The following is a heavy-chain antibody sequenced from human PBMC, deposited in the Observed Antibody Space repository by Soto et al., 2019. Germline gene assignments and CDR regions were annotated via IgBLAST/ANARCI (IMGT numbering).Heavy chain of an antibody. Sequence: PSETLSLTCTVSGGSLSSYYWSWIRRPPGMGLEWIRSISYSGSTNYNSSLKSRVTISIDTSKNQFSLKLNSVTAADTAVYYCARVTGSYYYGMDVWGQGTTVTVSS. D-gene: IGHD2-15*01. CDR3: ARVTGSYYYGMDV. J-gene: IGHJ6*02. CDR2: ISYSGST. V-gene: IGHV4-59*12. CDR1: GGSLSSYY.